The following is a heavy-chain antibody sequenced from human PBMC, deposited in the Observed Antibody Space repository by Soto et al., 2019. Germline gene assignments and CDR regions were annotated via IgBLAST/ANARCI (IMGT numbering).Heavy chain of an antibody. CDR3: ARNYYYGMDV. V-gene: IGHV3-48*03. CDR2: ISSSGSTI. J-gene: IGHJ6*02. Sequence: PGGSLRLSCAASGFTFSSYEMNWVRQAPGKGLEWVSYISSSGSTIYYADSVKGRFTISRGNAKNSLYLQMNSLRAEDTAVYYCARNYYYGMDVWGQGTTVTVSS. CDR1: GFTFSSYE.